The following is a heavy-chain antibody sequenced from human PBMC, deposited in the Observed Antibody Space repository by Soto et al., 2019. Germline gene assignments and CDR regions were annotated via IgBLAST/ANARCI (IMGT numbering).Heavy chain of an antibody. Sequence: GGSLRLSCAASGFTFSNAWMSWVRQAPGKGLEWVGRIKSKTDGGTTDDAAVEKGRFTISRDDTKNRLYLQMSRLKTETTVLYYSTLDTPGDDAFDIWGQGTMVTVSS. CDR3: TLDTPGDDAFDI. V-gene: IGHV3-15*01. CDR1: GFTFSNAW. D-gene: IGHD7-27*01. J-gene: IGHJ3*02. CDR2: IKSKTDGGTT.